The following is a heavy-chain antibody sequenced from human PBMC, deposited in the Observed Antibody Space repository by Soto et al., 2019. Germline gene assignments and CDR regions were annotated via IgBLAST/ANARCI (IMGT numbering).Heavy chain of an antibody. D-gene: IGHD6-13*01. CDR1: GYTFTTYY. V-gene: IGHV1-46*01. Sequence: QVQLVQSGAEVKKPGASVKVSCKASGYTFTTYYMHWVRQAPGHGLEWMGIINPSGGGTNYAQKFQDRVTMTRDTSTTTVYMELSSLRSEDTAVYYCAREGLGQQLPRCFDYWGQGTLVTVSS. CDR3: AREGLGQQLPRCFDY. J-gene: IGHJ4*02. CDR2: INPSGGGT.